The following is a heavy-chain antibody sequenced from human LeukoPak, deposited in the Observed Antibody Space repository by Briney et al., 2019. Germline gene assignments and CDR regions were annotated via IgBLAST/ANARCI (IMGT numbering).Heavy chain of an antibody. V-gene: IGHV4-61*02. CDR1: GGSISSGSYY. Sequence: SQTLSLTCTVSGGSISSGSYYWSWIRQPAGKGLEWIGRIYTSGSTNYNPSLKSRVTISVDTSKDQFSLKLSSVTTADTAVYYCARAPLTTEGANWFDPWGQGTLVTVSS. D-gene: IGHD4-11*01. CDR2: IYTSGST. J-gene: IGHJ5*02. CDR3: ARAPLTTEGANWFDP.